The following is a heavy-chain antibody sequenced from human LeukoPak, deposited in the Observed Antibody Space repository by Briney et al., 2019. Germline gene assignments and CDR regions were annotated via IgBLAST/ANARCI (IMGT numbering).Heavy chain of an antibody. CDR1: GFTVSSNY. J-gene: IGHJ4*02. CDR3: ARDLDVSYFDY. D-gene: IGHD2/OR15-2a*01. V-gene: IGHV3-53*01. CDR2: IYSGGGT. Sequence: GGSLRLSCAASGFTVSSNYMSWVRQAPGKGLEWVSVIYSGGGTYYADSVKGRFTISRDNSKNTLYLQMNSLRAEDTAVYYCARDLDVSYFDYWGQGTLVTVSS.